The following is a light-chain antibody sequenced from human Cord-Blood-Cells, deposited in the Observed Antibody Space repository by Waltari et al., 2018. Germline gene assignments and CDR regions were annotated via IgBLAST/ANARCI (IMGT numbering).Light chain of an antibody. CDR2: EVS. Sequence: PHSVSGSPRQSVTISCTGTSSAVGRSNYLLWYQQHQGKAPNLMIYEVSKRPSGVPDRFSGSKSGNTASLTISGLQAEDEADYYCCSYAGSYTWVFGGGTKLTVL. CDR3: CSYAGSYTWV. CDR1: SSAVGRSNY. V-gene: IGLV2-11*01. J-gene: IGLJ3*02.